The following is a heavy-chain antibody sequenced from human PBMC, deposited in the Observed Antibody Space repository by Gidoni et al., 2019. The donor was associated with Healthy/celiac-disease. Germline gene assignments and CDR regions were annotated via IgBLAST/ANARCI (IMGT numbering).Heavy chain of an antibody. CDR3: ARGSTGATDY. Sequence: QVQLVQSGAEVKKPGASVTVSCKASGYTLTGYYMHWVRQAPGQGLEWMGWINPNSGGTNYAQKCQGRVTMTRDTSNSTAYMELSRLRSDDTAVYYCARGSTGATDYWGQGTLVTVSS. D-gene: IGHD1-1*01. V-gene: IGHV1-2*02. J-gene: IGHJ4*02. CDR1: GYTLTGYY. CDR2: INPNSGGT.